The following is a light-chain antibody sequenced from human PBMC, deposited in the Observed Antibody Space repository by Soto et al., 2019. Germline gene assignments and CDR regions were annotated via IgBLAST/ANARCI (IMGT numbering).Light chain of an antibody. CDR3: QQFNSFSYT. V-gene: IGKV1-5*01. CDR1: QSISSW. J-gene: IGKJ5*01. CDR2: DAS. Sequence: DIQLTQSPSFLSASVGDRVTITCRASQSISSWLAWYQQKPGKAPKLLIYDASNLQSGVPSRFSGSGSGTEFTLTISSLQPDDSANYYCQQFNSFSYTFGQGTRLEIK.